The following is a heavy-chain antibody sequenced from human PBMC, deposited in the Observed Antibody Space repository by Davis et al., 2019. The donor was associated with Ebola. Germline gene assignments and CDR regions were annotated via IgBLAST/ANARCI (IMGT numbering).Heavy chain of an antibody. Sequence: GESLKISCAASGFTFSSYDMHWVRQAPGKGLEWVAVISYDGSNKYYADSVKGRFTISRDNAKNSLYLQMNSLRAEDTAVYYCARGGYDFWSGPLDYWGQGTLVTVSS. D-gene: IGHD3-3*01. CDR1: GFTFSSYD. J-gene: IGHJ4*02. CDR3: ARGGYDFWSGPLDY. CDR2: ISYDGSNK. V-gene: IGHV3-30*03.